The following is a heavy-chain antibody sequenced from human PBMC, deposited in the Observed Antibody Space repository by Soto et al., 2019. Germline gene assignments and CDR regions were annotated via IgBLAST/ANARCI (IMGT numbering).Heavy chain of an antibody. CDR3: ARHVWREITMIVVIEFDP. Sequence: PSETLSLTCTVSGGSISSSSYYWGWIRQPPGKGLEWIGSIYYSGSTYYNPSLKSRVTISVDTSKNQFSLKLSSVTAADTAVYYCARHVWREITMIVVIEFDPWGQGTLVTVSS. J-gene: IGHJ5*02. CDR1: GGSISSSSYY. CDR2: IYYSGST. D-gene: IGHD3-22*01. V-gene: IGHV4-39*01.